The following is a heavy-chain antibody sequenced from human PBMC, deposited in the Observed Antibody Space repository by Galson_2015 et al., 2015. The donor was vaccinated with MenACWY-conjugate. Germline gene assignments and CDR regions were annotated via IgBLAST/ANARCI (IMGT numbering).Heavy chain of an antibody. V-gene: IGHV3-11*06. D-gene: IGHD3-3*02. Sequence: VSYISSSSSYTNYADSVKGRFAISRDNAKNSVYLQMNSLRAEDAAVYYCARGAIFGIVKTPVDYWGQGTMVTVSS. CDR3: ARGAIFGIVKTPVDY. J-gene: IGHJ3*01. CDR2: ISSSSSYT.